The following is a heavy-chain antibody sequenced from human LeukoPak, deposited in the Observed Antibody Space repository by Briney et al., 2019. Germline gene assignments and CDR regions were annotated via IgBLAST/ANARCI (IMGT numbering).Heavy chain of an antibody. Sequence: SETLSLTCAVYGGSFSGYYWSWIRQPPGKGLEWIGEINHRGSTNYNPALKSRVTISVDTSKNQFSLKLSSVTAADTAVYYCARALTVSRMTPFDYWGQGTLVTVSS. CDR3: ARALTVSRMTPFDY. CDR1: GGSFSGYY. J-gene: IGHJ4*02. V-gene: IGHV4-34*01. D-gene: IGHD4-17*01. CDR2: INHRGST.